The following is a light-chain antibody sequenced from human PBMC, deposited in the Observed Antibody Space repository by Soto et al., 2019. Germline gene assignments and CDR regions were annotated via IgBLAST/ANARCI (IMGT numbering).Light chain of an antibody. J-gene: IGKJ1*01. CDR1: QSVTSSY. Sequence: EIVLTQSPGTLSLSPGERATLSCRASQSVTSSYLAWYQQKPGQAPRLLIYGTSSRATGIPDRFSGNGSGTDFTLTISRLEPEDFAVYYCHQYDSSPVTFGQGTKVEIK. CDR2: GTS. CDR3: HQYDSSPVT. V-gene: IGKV3-20*01.